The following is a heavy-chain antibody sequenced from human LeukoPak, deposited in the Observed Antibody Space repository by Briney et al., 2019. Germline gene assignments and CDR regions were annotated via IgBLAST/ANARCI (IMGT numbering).Heavy chain of an antibody. CDR2: IFYSGST. D-gene: IGHD3-10*01. CDR1: GFTFSDYY. V-gene: IGHV4-34*12. CDR3: AKSNGYGLVDI. Sequence: PGGSLRLSCAASGFTFSDYYMSWIRQAPGKGLEWIGNIFYSGSTYYSPSLKSRVTISLDTSRNQFSLKLNSVTAADTAVYYCAKSNGYGLVDIWGQGTMVTVSS. J-gene: IGHJ3*02.